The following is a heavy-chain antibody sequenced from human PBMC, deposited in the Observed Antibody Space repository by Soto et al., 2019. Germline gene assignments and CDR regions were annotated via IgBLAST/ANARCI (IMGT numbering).Heavy chain of an antibody. CDR2: IIPVLGTT. V-gene: IGHV1-69*08. D-gene: IGHD3-22*01. Sequence: QVQLVQSGAEVKKPGSSVKVSCRASEDTFSSYTVNWVRQAPGRGLEWLGRIIPVLGTTDYAQKFKGRVTITADKSTNIVYMELSSVRSEGSAVYYCARLRYCGYYCHQKHYYGLDVWGQGTTVTVAS. CDR3: ARLRYCGYYCHQKHYYGLDV. CDR1: EDTFSSYT. J-gene: IGHJ6*02.